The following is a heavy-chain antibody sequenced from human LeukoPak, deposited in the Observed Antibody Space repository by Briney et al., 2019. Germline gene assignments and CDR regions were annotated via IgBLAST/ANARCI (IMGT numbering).Heavy chain of an antibody. CDR1: GGSFSGYY. CDR3: ARGTYDSSGYYSNFDY. Sequence: SETLSLTCAVYGGSFSGYYWSWIRQPPGKGLEWIGEINHSGSTNYNPSLKSRVTISVDTSKNQFSLKLSSVTAADTAVYYCARGTYDSSGYYSNFDYWGQGTLVTVSS. J-gene: IGHJ4*02. CDR2: INHSGST. D-gene: IGHD3-22*01. V-gene: IGHV4-34*01.